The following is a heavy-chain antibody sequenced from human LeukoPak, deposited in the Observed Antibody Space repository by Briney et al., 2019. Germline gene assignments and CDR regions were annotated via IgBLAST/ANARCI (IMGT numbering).Heavy chain of an antibody. CDR3: ARVRYNWNDVPFDY. V-gene: IGHV4-31*03. J-gene: IGHJ4*02. Sequence: NPSQTLSLTCTVSGGSISSGGYYWSWIRQHPGKGLEWIGYIYYSGSTYYNPSLKSRVTMSVDTSKNQFSLKLSSVTAADTAVYYCARVRYNWNDVPFDYWGQGTLVTVSS. CDR2: IYYSGST. D-gene: IGHD1-20*01. CDR1: GGSISSGGYY.